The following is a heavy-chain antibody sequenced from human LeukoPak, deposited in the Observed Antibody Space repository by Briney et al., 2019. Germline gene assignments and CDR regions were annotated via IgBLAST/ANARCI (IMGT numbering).Heavy chain of an antibody. Sequence: GGSLRLSCAASGFTFSIYAMSWVRQAPGKGLEWVSAISDTSGTTYYADSVKGRFTISRDNAKSSLYLQMNSLRAEDTALYYCAKDHRYCSGGSCYSEAFDIWGQGTMVTVSS. V-gene: IGHV3-23*01. CDR2: ISDTSGTT. J-gene: IGHJ3*02. D-gene: IGHD2-15*01. CDR1: GFTFSIYA. CDR3: AKDHRYCSGGSCYSEAFDI.